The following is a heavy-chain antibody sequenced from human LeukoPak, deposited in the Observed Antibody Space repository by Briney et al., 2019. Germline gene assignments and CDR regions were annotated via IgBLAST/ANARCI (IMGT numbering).Heavy chain of an antibody. D-gene: IGHD6-13*01. J-gene: IGHJ3*02. V-gene: IGHV3-30*02. CDR2: IWYGGTNK. Sequence: GGSLRLSCAASGFTFSPYGMHWVRQAPGKGLEWVAVIWYGGTNKYYADSVRGRFTISRDNSKNTLYLQINSLRVEDTAVYYCAKDWITAVATDAFDIWGQGTMVTVSS. CDR3: AKDWITAVATDAFDI. CDR1: GFTFSPYG.